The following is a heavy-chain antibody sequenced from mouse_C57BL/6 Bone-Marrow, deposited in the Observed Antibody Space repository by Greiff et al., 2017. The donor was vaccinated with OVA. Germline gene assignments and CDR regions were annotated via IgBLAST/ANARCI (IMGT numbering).Heavy chain of an antibody. CDR2: IHPNSGST. CDR3: AGEEANFEGAWFAY. V-gene: IGHV1-64*01. J-gene: IGHJ3*01. CDR1: GYTFTSYW. D-gene: IGHD4-1*02. Sequence: VQLQQPGAELVKPGASVKLSCKASGYTFTSYWMHWVKQRPGQGLEWIGMIHPNSGSTNYNEKFKSKATLTVDKSSSTAYMQLSSLTSEDSAVYDCAGEEANFEGAWFAYWGQGTLVTVSA.